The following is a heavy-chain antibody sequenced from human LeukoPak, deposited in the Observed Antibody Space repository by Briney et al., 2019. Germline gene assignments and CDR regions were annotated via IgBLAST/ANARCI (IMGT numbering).Heavy chain of an antibody. V-gene: IGHV3-30*18. CDR2: ISYDGSNK. Sequence: GGSLRLSCAASGFTFSSYGMHWVRQAPSKGLEWVAVISYDGSNKYYADSVKGRFTISRDNSKNTLYLQMNSLRAEDTAVYYCAKAATNGNAFDIWGQGTMVTVSS. J-gene: IGHJ3*02. D-gene: IGHD2-8*01. CDR1: GFTFSSYG. CDR3: AKAATNGNAFDI.